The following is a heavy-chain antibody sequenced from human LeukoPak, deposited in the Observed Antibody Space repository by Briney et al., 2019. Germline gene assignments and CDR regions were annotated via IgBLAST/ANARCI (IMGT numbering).Heavy chain of an antibody. Sequence: PGGSLRLSCAASGFTVSSNYMSWVRQALGKGLEWVSVIYSGGSTYYADSVKGRFTISRDNSKNTLYLQMNSLRAEDTAVYYCASRLGELSSPFTFDIWGQGTMVTVSS. CDR2: IYSGGST. CDR3: ASRLGELSSPFTFDI. D-gene: IGHD3-16*02. J-gene: IGHJ3*02. CDR1: GFTVSSNY. V-gene: IGHV3-53*01.